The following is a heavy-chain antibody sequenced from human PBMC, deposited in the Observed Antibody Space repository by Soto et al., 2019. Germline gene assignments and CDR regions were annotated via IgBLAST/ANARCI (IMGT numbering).Heavy chain of an antibody. J-gene: IGHJ4*02. CDR1: GYTFTSYA. V-gene: IGHV1-3*01. Sequence: GASVKVSCKASGYTFTSYAMHWVRQAPGQRLEWMGWINAGNGNTKYSQKFQGRVTITRDTSASTAYMELSSLRSEDTAVYYCTRSFQLLWFGELSPILYWGQGTLVTVSS. CDR3: TRSFQLLWFGELSPILY. D-gene: IGHD3-10*01. CDR2: INAGNGNT.